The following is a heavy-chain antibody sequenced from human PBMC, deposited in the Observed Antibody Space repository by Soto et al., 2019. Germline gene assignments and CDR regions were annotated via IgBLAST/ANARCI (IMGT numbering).Heavy chain of an antibody. V-gene: IGHV3-13*05. J-gene: IGHJ4*02. CDR1: GFTFSSYD. Sequence: GGSLRLSCAASGFTFSSYDMHWVRQVKGKSLEWVAAIDIAGDPYYPVSVKGRFTISREDAKNSLYLQMNSLRADDTALYYCAKSHTTSGWYVTTDYWGQGTRVTVSS. CDR2: IDIAGDP. D-gene: IGHD6-19*01. CDR3: AKSHTTSGWYVTTDY.